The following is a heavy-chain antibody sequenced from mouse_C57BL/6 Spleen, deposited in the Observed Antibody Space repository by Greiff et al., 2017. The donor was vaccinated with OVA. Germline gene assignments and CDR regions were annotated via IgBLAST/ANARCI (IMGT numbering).Heavy chain of an antibody. CDR2: IDPSDSYT. Sequence: QVQLQQPGAELVRPGTSVKLSCKASGYTFTSYWMHWVKQRPGQGLEWIGVIDPSDSYTTYNQKFKGKATLTVDTSSSTAYMPLSSLTSEDAAVYCYAKSGTHFDDWGQGTTLTVSS. V-gene: IGHV1-59*01. CDR1: GYTFTSYW. D-gene: IGHD3-1*01. J-gene: IGHJ2*01. CDR3: AKSGTHFDD.